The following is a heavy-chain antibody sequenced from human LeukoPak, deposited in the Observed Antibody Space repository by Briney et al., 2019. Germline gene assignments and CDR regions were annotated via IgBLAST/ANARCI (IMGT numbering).Heavy chain of an antibody. CDR3: AKFVRSSSWYWVPDY. CDR1: GFTLSTYW. D-gene: IGHD6-13*01. J-gene: IGHJ4*02. V-gene: IGHV3-7*01. Sequence: PGGSLRLSCAASGFTLSTYWMNWVRQAPGKGLEWVATIKQDGSEKYYVDSVKGRFTISRDNARNSLYLQMNSLRAEDTAVYYCAKFVRSSSWYWVPDYWGQGTLVTVSS. CDR2: IKQDGSEK.